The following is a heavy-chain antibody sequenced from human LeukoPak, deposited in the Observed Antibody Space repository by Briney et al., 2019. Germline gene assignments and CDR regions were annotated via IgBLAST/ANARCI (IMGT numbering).Heavy chain of an antibody. J-gene: IGHJ4*02. D-gene: IGHD2/OR15-2a*01. V-gene: IGHV3-33*01. CDR3: ARDGFLY. CDR1: GGTFSSYG. Sequence: SCKASGGTFSSYGMHWVRQAPGKGLEWVAVIWYDGSNKYYADSLKGRFTISRDNSKNTLYLQMNSLRAEDTAVYFCARDGFLYWGQGTLVTVSS. CDR2: IWYDGSNK.